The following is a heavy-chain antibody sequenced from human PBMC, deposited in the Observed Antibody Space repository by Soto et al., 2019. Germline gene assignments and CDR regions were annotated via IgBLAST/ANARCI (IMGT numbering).Heavy chain of an antibody. CDR3: AREYTAWPLAYGLDV. CDR2: ISSRSDI. V-gene: IGHV3-21*01. Sequence: PGGSLRLSCAASGFTFSDYPMNWVRQAPGKGLEWVSSISSRSDIYYADSVEGRFTISRDNAKNSVSLQMNSLRAEDTAVYYCAREYTAWPLAYGLDVWGQGTTVTVSS. CDR1: GFTFSDYP. D-gene: IGHD2-2*02. J-gene: IGHJ6*02.